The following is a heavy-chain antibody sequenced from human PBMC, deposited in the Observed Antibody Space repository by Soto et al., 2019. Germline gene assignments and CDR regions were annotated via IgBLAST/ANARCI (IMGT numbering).Heavy chain of an antibody. D-gene: IGHD6-13*01. CDR3: ATTSAAGKYYYGMDV. V-gene: IGHV5-51*01. Sequence: GESLKISCKGSGYSFTSYWIGWVRQMPGKGLKWMGIIYPGDSDTRYSPSFQGQVTISADKSISTAYLQWSSLKASDTAMYYCATTSAAGKYYYGMDVWGQGTTVTVSS. CDR2: IYPGDSDT. CDR1: GYSFTSYW. J-gene: IGHJ6*02.